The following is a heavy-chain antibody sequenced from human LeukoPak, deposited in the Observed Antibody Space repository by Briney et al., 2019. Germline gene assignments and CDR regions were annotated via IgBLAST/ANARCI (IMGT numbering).Heavy chain of an antibody. CDR3: ATSYGNAVDAFDI. Sequence: SETLSLTCSVSGDSISNYYWSWIRQPPGEGLQWIGYVFYSGSTDYNASLKSRVVISVDTSKNQFSLKLTSVTAADTAVYYCATSYGNAVDAFDIWGQGTMVTVSS. J-gene: IGHJ3*02. V-gene: IGHV4-59*01. CDR2: VFYSGST. CDR1: GDSISNYY. D-gene: IGHD1-1*01.